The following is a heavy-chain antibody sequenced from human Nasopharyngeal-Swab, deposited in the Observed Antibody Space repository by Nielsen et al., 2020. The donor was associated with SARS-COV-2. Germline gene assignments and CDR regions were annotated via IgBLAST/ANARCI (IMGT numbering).Heavy chain of an antibody. CDR3: ARGAFGLDHSWFDP. Sequence: ASVKVSCKCSGYSFNRNDINWVRQAPGQGLEWMGWMNPKSGEVGYEQKFQGRVTMTRNTATATAYMELSGLRHEDTAVYYCARGAFGLDHSWFDPWGHGTLVTVSS. J-gene: IGHJ5*02. CDR2: MNPKSGEV. CDR1: GYSFNRND. V-gene: IGHV1-8*01. D-gene: IGHD3/OR15-3a*01.